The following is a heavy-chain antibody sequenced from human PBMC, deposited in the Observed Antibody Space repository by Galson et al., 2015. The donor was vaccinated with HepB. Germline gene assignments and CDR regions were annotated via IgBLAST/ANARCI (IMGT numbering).Heavy chain of an antibody. D-gene: IGHD4-17*01. CDR3: ARGRGETTVTYFDY. J-gene: IGHJ4*02. Sequence: TLSLTCTVSGGSISIGTYYWSWIRQPAGKGPEWIGRIYTSGSTSYNRSLKSRVTMSVDTSKNQFSLKLSSVTAADTAVYYCARGRGETTVTYFDYWGQGTLVTVSS. CDR2: IYTSGST. V-gene: IGHV4-61*02. CDR1: GGSISIGTYY.